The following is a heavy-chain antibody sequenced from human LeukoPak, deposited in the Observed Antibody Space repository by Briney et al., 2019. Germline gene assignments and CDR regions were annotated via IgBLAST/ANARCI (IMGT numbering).Heavy chain of an antibody. J-gene: IGHJ3*02. CDR3: ARSHYYVDAFDI. CDR2: IYHSGST. Sequence: SETLSLTCAVSGGSISSYYWSWIRQPPPQGLEWIGCIYHSGSTNYNPSLKSRVTISVDTSKNQFSLKLSSVTAADTAVYYCARSHYYVDAFDIWGQGTMVTVSS. D-gene: IGHD3-10*02. CDR1: GGSISSYY. V-gene: IGHV4-59*01.